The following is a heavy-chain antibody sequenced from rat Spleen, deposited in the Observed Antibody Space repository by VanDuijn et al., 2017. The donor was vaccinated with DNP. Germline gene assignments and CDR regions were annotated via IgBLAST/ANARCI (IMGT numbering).Heavy chain of an antibody. J-gene: IGHJ4*01. Sequence: EVQLQESGPGLVKPSQSLSLTCSVTGYSITSNYWGWIRKFPGREMEWIGHISYGGSTPYNPSLKSRISITRDTSKNQFFLQLNSLTTEDTATYYCARLRLEWEVRAMDAWGQGTSVTVSS. CDR2: ISYGGST. D-gene: IGHD1-1*01. V-gene: IGHV3-1*01. CDR3: ARLRLEWEVRAMDA. CDR1: GYSITSNY.